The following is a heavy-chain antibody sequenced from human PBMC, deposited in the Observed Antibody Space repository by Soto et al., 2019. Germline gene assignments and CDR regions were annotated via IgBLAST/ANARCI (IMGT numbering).Heavy chain of an antibody. Sequence: ASVKVSCKVSGYTLTELSMHWVRQAPGKGLEWMGGFDPEDGETIYAQKFQGGVTMTEDTSTDTAYMELSSLRSEDTAVYYCATDLGKQLEPGYWGQGTLVTVSS. CDR1: GYTLTELS. CDR3: ATDLGKQLEPGY. V-gene: IGHV1-24*01. CDR2: FDPEDGET. J-gene: IGHJ4*02. D-gene: IGHD6-6*01.